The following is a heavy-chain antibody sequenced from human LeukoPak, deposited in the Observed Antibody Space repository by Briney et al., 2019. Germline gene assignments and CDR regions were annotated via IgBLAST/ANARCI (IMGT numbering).Heavy chain of an antibody. D-gene: IGHD1-26*01. V-gene: IGHV3-74*01. CDR3: ARPTPRGYFDY. Sequence: PGGSLGLSCAASGFTFSSYWMHWVRQAPGKGLVWASRINTDGSSTSYADSVKGRFTISRDNAKNTLYLQMNSLRAEDTAVYYCARPTPRGYFDYWGQGTLVTVSS. CDR1: GFTFSSYW. J-gene: IGHJ4*02. CDR2: INTDGSST.